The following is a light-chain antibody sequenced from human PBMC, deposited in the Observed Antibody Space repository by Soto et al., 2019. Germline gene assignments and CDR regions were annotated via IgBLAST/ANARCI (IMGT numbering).Light chain of an antibody. Sequence: IVLTQSPGTLSLSPGERATLSCRASQSVPRSYLAWYQQRPGQAPTLLIYDASNRATGIPDRFSGSESETDFTLTISTLEPEDFEVYSCQQYAWSPLTFGQGTRLEIK. V-gene: IGKV3-20*01. CDR2: DAS. CDR3: QQYAWSPLT. CDR1: QSVPRSY. J-gene: IGKJ5*01.